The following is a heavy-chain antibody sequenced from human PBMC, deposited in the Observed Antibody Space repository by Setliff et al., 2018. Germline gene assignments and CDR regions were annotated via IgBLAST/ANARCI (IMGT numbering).Heavy chain of an antibody. V-gene: IGHV5-51*01. CDR1: GYTFTNYW. CDR3: ARVGPLTDDAFDI. Sequence: GESLKISCKGSGYTFTNYWIAWVRQMPGKGLEYMGIIYPADSDTTYSPSFQGQVTISADKSINTAYLQWSSLKASDTAIYYCARVGPLTDDAFDIWGQGTTVTVS. CDR2: IYPADSDT. J-gene: IGHJ3*02. D-gene: IGHD1-26*01.